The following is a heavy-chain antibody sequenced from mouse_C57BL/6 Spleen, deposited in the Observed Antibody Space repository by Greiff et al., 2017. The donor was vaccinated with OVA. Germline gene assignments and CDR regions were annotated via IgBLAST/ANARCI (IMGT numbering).Heavy chain of an antibody. CDR3: ARRPYGNYEAMDY. CDR2: IDPSDSYT. Sequence: QVQLKQPGAELVMPGASVKLSCKASGYTFTSYWMHWVKQRPGQGLEWIGEIDPSDSYTNYNQKFKGKSTLTVDKSSSTAYMQLSSLTSEDSAVYYCARRPYGNYEAMDYWGQGTSVTVSS. J-gene: IGHJ4*01. CDR1: GYTFTSYW. D-gene: IGHD2-1*01. V-gene: IGHV1-69*01.